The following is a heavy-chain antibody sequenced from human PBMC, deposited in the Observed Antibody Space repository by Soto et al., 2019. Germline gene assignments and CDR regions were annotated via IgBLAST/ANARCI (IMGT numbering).Heavy chain of an antibody. CDR3: VHSRCGGDCLQSYSSHYYYGMDI. D-gene: IGHD2-21*02. CDR1: GFSLSTGGMG. V-gene: IGHV2-5*02. Sequence: QITLKESGPTLVKPTQTLTLTCTFSGFSLSTGGMGVGWIRQPPGKALEWLALIYWDGDRRYRPSLRSRLTIAKDTSKNQVVLTMTNMDPVDTATYYCVHSRCGGDCLQSYSSHYYYGMDIWGQGTTVTVSS. CDR2: IYWDGDR. J-gene: IGHJ6*02.